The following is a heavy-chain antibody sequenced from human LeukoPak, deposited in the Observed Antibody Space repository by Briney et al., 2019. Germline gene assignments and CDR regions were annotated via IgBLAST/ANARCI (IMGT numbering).Heavy chain of an antibody. CDR2: IYHSGGT. D-gene: IGHD6-6*01. CDR3: ARLWDSSSSLDY. V-gene: IGHV4-59*08. CDR1: GGSISSYY. J-gene: IGHJ4*02. Sequence: SETLSLTCTVSGGSISSYYWTWIRQPPGKGLGLEWIGYIYHSGGTNYNPSLKSRVTISIDTSKNQVSLKLSSVTAADTAVYYCARLWDSSSSLDYWGQGTLVTVSS.